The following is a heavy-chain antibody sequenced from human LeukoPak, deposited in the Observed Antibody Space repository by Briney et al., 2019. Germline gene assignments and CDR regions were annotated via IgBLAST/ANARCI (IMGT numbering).Heavy chain of an antibody. J-gene: IGHJ4*02. CDR1: GFTFSSYS. V-gene: IGHV3-21*01. D-gene: IGHD3-22*01. Sequence: GGSLRLSCAASGFTFSSYSMNWVRQAPGKGLECVSSISSSSSYIYYADSVKGRFTISRDNAKNSLYLQMNSLRAEDTAVYYCARDRAPYYYDSSGYDYWGQGTLVTVSS. CDR2: ISSSSSYI. CDR3: ARDRAPYYYDSSGYDY.